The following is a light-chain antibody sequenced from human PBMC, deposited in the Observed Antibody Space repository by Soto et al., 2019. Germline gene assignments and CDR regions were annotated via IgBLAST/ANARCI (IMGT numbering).Light chain of an antibody. CDR1: QSVSTY. CDR3: QQYNDWPPWT. CDR2: GAS. J-gene: IGKJ1*01. V-gene: IGKV3-15*01. Sequence: EIMLTQSPATLSVSPGERATLSCRASQSVSTYLAWYQQRPGQAPRLLIYGASTRAAGIPARFSGSGSGTEFTLTISSLQSEDFALYYCQQYNDWPPWTFGQGTKVEIK.